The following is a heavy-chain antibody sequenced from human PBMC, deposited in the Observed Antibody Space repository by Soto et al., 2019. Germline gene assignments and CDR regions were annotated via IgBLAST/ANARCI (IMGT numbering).Heavy chain of an antibody. J-gene: IGHJ4*02. CDR1: GFTLSSYA. V-gene: IGHV3-23*01. Sequence: GGSLRLSCAASGFTLSSYAMSWVRQAPGKGLEWVSAISGSGGSTYYADSVKGRFTISRDNSKNTLYLQMNSLRAEDTAVYYCANDQYRPSSGWYGYWGQGTLVTVSS. D-gene: IGHD6-19*01. CDR3: ANDQYRPSSGWYGY. CDR2: ISGSGGST.